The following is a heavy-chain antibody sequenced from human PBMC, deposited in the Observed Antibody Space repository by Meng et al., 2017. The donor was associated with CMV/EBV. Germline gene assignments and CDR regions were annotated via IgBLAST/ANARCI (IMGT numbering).Heavy chain of an antibody. CDR2: ISYDGSNE. J-gene: IGHJ6*02. V-gene: IGHV3-30*04. Sequence: GGSLRLSCAASGFTFSSYAMHWVRQAPGKGLEWVAVISYDGSNEYYADSVKGRFTICRDNSKNTLYLQMNSLRAEDTAVYYCASITALGMDVWGQGTTVTVSS. CDR3: ASITALGMDV. D-gene: IGHD5-18*01. CDR1: GFTFSSYA.